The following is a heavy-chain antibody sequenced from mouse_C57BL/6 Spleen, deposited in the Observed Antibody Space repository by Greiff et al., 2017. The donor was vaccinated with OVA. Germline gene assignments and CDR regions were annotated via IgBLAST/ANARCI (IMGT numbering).Heavy chain of an antibody. D-gene: IGHD1-1*01. V-gene: IGHV10-1*01. Sequence: DVHLVESGGGLVQPKGSLKLSCAASGFSFNTYAMNWVRQAPGKGLEWVARIRSKSNNYATYYADSVKDRFTISRDDSESMLYLQMNNLKTEDTAMYYCVRHGGTTGALDYWGQGTTLTVSS. J-gene: IGHJ2*01. CDR1: GFSFNTYA. CDR2: IRSKSNNYAT. CDR3: VRHGGTTGALDY.